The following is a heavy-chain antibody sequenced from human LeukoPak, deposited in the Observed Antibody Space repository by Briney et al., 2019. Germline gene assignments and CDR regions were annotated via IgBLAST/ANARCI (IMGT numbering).Heavy chain of an antibody. J-gene: IGHJ4*02. V-gene: IGHV1-18*01. D-gene: IGHD6-13*01. CDR1: GYTFINYG. Sequence: ASVTVSCKASGYTFINYGINWVRQAPGQGLEWVGWISAYNGNTNYVQKLQGRVTMTTDSSTSTAYMELRSLRSDDTAVYYCARDLFSSAAGPMDYWGQGTLVTVSS. CDR2: ISAYNGNT. CDR3: ARDLFSSAAGPMDY.